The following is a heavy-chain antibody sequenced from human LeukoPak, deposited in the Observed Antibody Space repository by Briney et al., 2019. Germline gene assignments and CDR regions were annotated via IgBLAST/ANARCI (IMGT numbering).Heavy chain of an antibody. V-gene: IGHV7-4-1*02. CDR3: ARAPSFWVTPVGGY. J-gene: IGHJ4*02. D-gene: IGHD2-15*01. Sequence: ASVKVSCKASGYTFTSYAMNWVRQAPGQGLEWMGWINTNTGNPTYAQGFTGRFVFSSDTSVSTAYLQISSLKAEDTAVYYCARAPSFWVTPVGGYWGQGTLVTVSS. CDR1: GYTFTSYA. CDR2: INTNTGNP.